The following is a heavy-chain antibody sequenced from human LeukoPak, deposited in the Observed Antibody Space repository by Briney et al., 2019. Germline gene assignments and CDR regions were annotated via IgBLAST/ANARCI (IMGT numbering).Heavy chain of an antibody. V-gene: IGHV4-59*12. CDR3: ARDGGYSSGWHI. CDR2: IYYSGST. Sequence: PSETLSLTCTVSGGSISSYYWSWIRQPPGKGLEWIGYIYYSGSTNYNPSLKSRVTISVDTSKNQFSLKLSSVTAADTAVYYCARDGGYSSGWHIRGQGTLVTVSS. CDR1: GGSISSYY. J-gene: IGHJ4*02. D-gene: IGHD6-19*01.